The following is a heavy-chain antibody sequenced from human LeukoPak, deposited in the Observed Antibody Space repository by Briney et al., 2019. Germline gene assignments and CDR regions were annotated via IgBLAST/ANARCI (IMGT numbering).Heavy chain of an antibody. CDR1: GFTFTSHD. J-gene: IGHJ6*02. V-gene: IGHV1-18*01. CDR2: ISAYNGNT. D-gene: IGHD2-15*01. CDR3: ASCCNGMDV. Sequence: ASVKVSCKASGFTFTSHDYNWVRQAPGQGLEWMGWISAYNGNTNYAQKLQGRVTMTTDTSTSTAYMELRSLRSDDTAVYYCASCCNGMDVWGQGTTVTVSS.